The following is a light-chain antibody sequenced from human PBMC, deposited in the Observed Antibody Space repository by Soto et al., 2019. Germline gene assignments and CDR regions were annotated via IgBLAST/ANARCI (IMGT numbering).Light chain of an antibody. CDR2: ATS. CDR1: QGISTW. Sequence: DIQLTQSPSSVSASVVDRVTITCRASQGISTWLAWYQLKPGKAPKLLIYATSRLQSGVPSRFSGSASGTDFSLTISSLQPYDFATYYRLSADTSPRIFGSGTKVEIK. CDR3: LSADTSPRI. V-gene: IGKV1-12*01. J-gene: IGKJ3*01.